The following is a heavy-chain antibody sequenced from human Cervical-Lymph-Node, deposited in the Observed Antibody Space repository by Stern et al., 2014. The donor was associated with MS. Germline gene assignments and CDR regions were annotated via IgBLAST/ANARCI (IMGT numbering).Heavy chain of an antibody. CDR3: AKDFGYGDSTGTFDI. CDR2: ISGSGGIT. Sequence: EVQLVESGGGLVQPGTSLRVSCAASGFTFSSHALSWVRQAPGMGLEWVSAISGSGGITYYAESVKGRITISRDNSKNTLYLQMNSLRAEDTAVYYCAKDFGYGDSTGTFDIWGQGTMVTVSS. V-gene: IGHV3-23*04. D-gene: IGHD4-17*01. J-gene: IGHJ3*02. CDR1: GFTFSSHA.